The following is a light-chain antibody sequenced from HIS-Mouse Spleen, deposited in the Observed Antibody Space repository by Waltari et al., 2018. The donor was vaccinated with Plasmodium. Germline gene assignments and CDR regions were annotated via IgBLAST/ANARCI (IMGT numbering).Light chain of an antibody. CDR2: EGS. V-gene: IGLV2-23*01. J-gene: IGLJ1*01. CDR1: SSDFGCYTL. Sequence: QSALTQPASVSGSPGQSIPISCPGTSSDFGCYTLFSWYQQPPGKAPKLTIYEGSKRPSGVSNRFSGSKSGNTASLTISGLQAEDEADYYCCSYAGSSTYVFGTGTKVTVL. CDR3: CSYAGSSTYV.